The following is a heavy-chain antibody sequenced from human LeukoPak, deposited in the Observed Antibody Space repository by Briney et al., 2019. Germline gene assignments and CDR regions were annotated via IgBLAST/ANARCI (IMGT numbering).Heavy chain of an antibody. J-gene: IGHJ5*02. CDR3: ARGFHSSSWFGGNWFDP. V-gene: IGHV1-2*02. CDR2: INPNSGGT. CDR1: GYTFTSYG. Sequence: ASVKVSCKPFGYTFTSYGITWVRQAPGQGLEWMGWINPNSGGTNYAQKFQGRVTMTRDTSISTAYMELSRLRSDDTAVYYCARGFHSSSWFGGNWFDPWGQGTLVTVSS. D-gene: IGHD6-13*01.